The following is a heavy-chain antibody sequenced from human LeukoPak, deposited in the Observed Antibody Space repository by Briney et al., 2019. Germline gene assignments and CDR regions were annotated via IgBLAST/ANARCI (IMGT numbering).Heavy chain of an antibody. D-gene: IGHD2-2*01. J-gene: IGHJ4*02. CDR1: GYTFSGYY. V-gene: IGHV1-2*02. CDR3: ARDSCSSTSCLSIDDY. CDR2: INPNSGGT. Sequence: ASVKVSCKASGYTFSGYYMHWVRQAPGQGLEWMGWINPNSGGTNYAQKFQGRVTMTRDTSISTAYMELSRLSSGDTAVYYCARDSCSSTSCLSIDDYWGQGTLVTVSS.